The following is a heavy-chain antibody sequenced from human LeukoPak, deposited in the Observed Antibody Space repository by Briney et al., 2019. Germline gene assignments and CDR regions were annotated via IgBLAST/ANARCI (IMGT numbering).Heavy chain of an antibody. CDR2: IYYSGST. Sequence: MPSETLSLTCTVSGGSISSYYWSWIRQPPGKGLEWIGYIYYSGSTNYNPSLKSRVTISVDTSKNQFSLKLSSVTAADTAVYYCARGSTVYYYYYYMDVWGKGTTVTVSS. D-gene: IGHD4-11*01. CDR1: GGSISSYY. V-gene: IGHV4-59*01. J-gene: IGHJ6*03. CDR3: ARGSTVYYYYYYMDV.